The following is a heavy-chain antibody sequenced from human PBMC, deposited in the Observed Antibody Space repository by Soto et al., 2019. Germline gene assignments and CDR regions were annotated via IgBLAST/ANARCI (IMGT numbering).Heavy chain of an antibody. CDR3: ATSKVGYSFGSPFDF. V-gene: IGHV1-69*01. J-gene: IGHJ4*02. CDR2: IIPSFNRP. Sequence: QVQLVQSGAEVKKPGSSVKVSCKASGGTFSSFVISWVRQAPRQGPEWMGGIIPSFNRPNYAQKFQGRVTITADESTTTSYMELSSLRSGDTAVYYCATSKVGYSFGSPFDFWGQGTLVTVSS. D-gene: IGHD5-18*01. CDR1: GGTFSSFV.